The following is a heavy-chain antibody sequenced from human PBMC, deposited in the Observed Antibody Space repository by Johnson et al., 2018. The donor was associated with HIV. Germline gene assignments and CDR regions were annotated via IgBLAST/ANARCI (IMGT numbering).Heavy chain of an antibody. D-gene: IGHD3-10*01. J-gene: IGHJ3*02. CDR2: ISYDEIDK. CDR1: GFTFNTYA. Sequence: QEKLVESGGGVVQPGRSLKLSCTVSGFTFNTYAMYWVRQALGRGLEWVAVISYDEIDKYYADSVTGRFTVSRDNSKNTLYLQMNSLRGEDTAVYYCARERDPERGAQKSGVYAFDIWGQGTMVTVSS. V-gene: IGHV3-30*04. CDR3: ARERDPERGAQKSGVYAFDI.